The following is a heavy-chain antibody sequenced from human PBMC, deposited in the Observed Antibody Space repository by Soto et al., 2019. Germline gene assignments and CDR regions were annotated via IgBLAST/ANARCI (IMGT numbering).Heavy chain of an antibody. CDR2: INHSGLT. V-gene: IGHV4-34*01. J-gene: IGHJ4*02. Sequence: QVQVQQWGAGLLKPSETLSLTCAVSGESFRGFYWSWIRQPPGKGLEWIGEINHSGLTNYHPTLKCRVSMSVDTSESQFSRRINSMTAADTAMYYCTRGDQGRGRDDFWSGPRGPFDYWGQGNLVTVSS. CDR1: GESFRGFY. CDR3: TRGDQGRGRDDFWSGPRGPFDY. D-gene: IGHD3-3*01.